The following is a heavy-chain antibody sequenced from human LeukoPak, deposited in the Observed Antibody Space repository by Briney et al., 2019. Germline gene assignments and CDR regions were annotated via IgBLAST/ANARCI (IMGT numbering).Heavy chain of an antibody. J-gene: IGHJ5*02. CDR2: ISYDGSNK. D-gene: IGHD6-6*01. Sequence: GRSLRLSCAASGFTFSIYAMHWVRQAPGKGLEWVAVISYDGSNKYYADSVKGRFTISRENSMNTLYLQMNSLRAEDTAVYYCARDEDPIAAQPNWFDPWGQGTLVTVSS. CDR1: GFTFSIYA. V-gene: IGHV3-30-3*01. CDR3: ARDEDPIAAQPNWFDP.